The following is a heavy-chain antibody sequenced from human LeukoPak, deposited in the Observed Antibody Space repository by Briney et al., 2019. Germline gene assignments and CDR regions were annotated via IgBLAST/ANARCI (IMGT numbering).Heavy chain of an antibody. J-gene: IGHJ6*03. Sequence: PGGSLRLSCAASGFTFSSYSMNWVRQAPGKGLEWVSYISSSSSTIYYADSVKGRFTISRDNAKNSLYLQMNSLRAEDTAVYYCARGRRGRIAAAGKPGPLAPRDYYYMDVWGKGTTVTVSS. D-gene: IGHD6-13*01. CDR2: ISSSSSTI. V-gene: IGHV3-48*01. CDR3: ARGRRGRIAAAGKPGPLAPRDYYYMDV. CDR1: GFTFSSYS.